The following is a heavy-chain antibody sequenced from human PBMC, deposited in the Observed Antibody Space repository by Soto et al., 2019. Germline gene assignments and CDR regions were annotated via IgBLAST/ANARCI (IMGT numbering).Heavy chain of an antibody. J-gene: IGHJ2*01. Sequence: ASVKVSFKSCLCSFINHFRHWWREAPGQGLEWMGTINAGGGYTTYAQRFQGRVTMSRDTSTSTVSMELSSLRYEDTALSYCTRGGAIVVVPAPFALWG. D-gene: IGHD2-21*02. CDR2: INAGGGYT. CDR1: LCSFINHF. CDR3: TRGGAIVVVPAPFAL. V-gene: IGHV1-46*03.